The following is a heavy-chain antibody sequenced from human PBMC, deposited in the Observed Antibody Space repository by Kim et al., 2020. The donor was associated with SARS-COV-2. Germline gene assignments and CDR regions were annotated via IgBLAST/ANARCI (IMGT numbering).Heavy chain of an antibody. CDR1: GFTFSSYA. D-gene: IGHD1-1*01. CDR3: AKGESKNWYFFSY. V-gene: IGHV3-23*01. CDR2: VSGSGGST. Sequence: GGSLRLSCAASGFTFSSYAMSWVRQAPGKGPEGVSLVSGSGGSTYHADSVKGRFAISRDNSKKTLYLQMNSLRAEDTGVYYCAKGESKNWYFFSYWGQGT. J-gene: IGHJ4*02.